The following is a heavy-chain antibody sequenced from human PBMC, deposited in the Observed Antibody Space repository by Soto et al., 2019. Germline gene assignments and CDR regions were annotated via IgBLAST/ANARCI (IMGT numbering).Heavy chain of an antibody. D-gene: IGHD3-10*01. J-gene: IGHJ5*02. CDR3: ARPNQFITSRGISWFDT. V-gene: IGHV3-33*01. CDR2: IWYDGSNK. CDR1: GFTFSSYG. Sequence: GGSLRLSCAASGFTFSSYGMHWVRQAPGKGLEWVAVIWYDGSNKYYADSVKGRFTISADKSISTAYLQWSSLKASDTAMYYCARPNQFITSRGISWFDTWGQGSLVTVSS.